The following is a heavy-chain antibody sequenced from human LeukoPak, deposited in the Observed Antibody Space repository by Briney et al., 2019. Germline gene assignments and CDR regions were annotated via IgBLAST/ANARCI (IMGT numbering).Heavy chain of an antibody. V-gene: IGHV1-18*01. CDR3: ARVLHASFYYDSSGYRY. CDR2: ISAYNGNT. J-gene: IGHJ4*02. D-gene: IGHD3-22*01. CDR1: GYTFTSYG. Sequence: GASVKVSCKASGYTFTSYGISRVRQAPGQGLEWMGWISAYNGNTNYAQKLQGRVTMTTDTSTSTAYMELRSLRSDDTAVYYCARVLHASFYYDSSGYRYWGQGTLVTVSS.